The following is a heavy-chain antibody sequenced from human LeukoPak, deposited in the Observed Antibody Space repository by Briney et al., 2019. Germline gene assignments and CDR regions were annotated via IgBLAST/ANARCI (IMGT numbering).Heavy chain of an antibody. J-gene: IGHJ4*02. CDR3: AKVSGYSYGRLDY. CDR2: ISGSGDNT. Sequence: GGSLRLSCAASEFTFSNYAMSWVRQAPGKGLEWVSAISGSGDNTYYVDSVKGRFTISRDNSKNTVYLQMNSVRDEDTAVYYCAKVSGYSYGRLDYWGQGTLVTVSS. V-gene: IGHV3-23*01. D-gene: IGHD5-18*01. CDR1: EFTFSNYA.